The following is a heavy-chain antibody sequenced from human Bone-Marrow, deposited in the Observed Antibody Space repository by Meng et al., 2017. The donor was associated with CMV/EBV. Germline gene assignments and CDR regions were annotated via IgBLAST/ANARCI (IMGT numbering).Heavy chain of an antibody. D-gene: IGHD5-18*01. CDR2: INHSGST. V-gene: IGHV4-34*01. J-gene: IGHJ2*01. Sequence: SETLSLTCAVYGGSFSGYYWSWIRQPPGKGLEWIGEINHSGSTNYNPSLKSRVTISVDTSKNQFSLKLSSVTAADTAVYYCARTEIQLWLRYFDLWGRGTRVTGSS. CDR3: ARTEIQLWLRYFDL. CDR1: GGSFSGYY.